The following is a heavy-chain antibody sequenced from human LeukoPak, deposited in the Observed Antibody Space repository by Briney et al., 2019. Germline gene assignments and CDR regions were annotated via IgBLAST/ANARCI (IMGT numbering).Heavy chain of an antibody. CDR1: GRNIEDHG. CDR3: ARRERQSAHYSYFDY. Sequence: SLRLSCVVSGRNIEDHGIHWVRQVSGKGPEGVSGISWTSGKTDYGDSVKGRFTVSRDRAKNSLYLQMNSLRNDDTPVSHRARRERQSAHYSYFDYCGQRTLPTLPS. CDR2: ISWTSGKT. D-gene: IGHD2-15*01. J-gene: IGHJ4*02. V-gene: IGHV3-9*01.